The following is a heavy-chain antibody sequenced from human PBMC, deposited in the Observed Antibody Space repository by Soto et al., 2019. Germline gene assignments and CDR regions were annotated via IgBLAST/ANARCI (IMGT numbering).Heavy chain of an antibody. CDR3: AKERTVTGIMDV. CDR2: ISYDGSNN. J-gene: IGHJ6*02. Sequence: QVQLVESGGGVVQPGRSLRLSCAASGFTFNSYGMDWVRQAPGKGLEWVAVISYDGSNNYYADSVKGRFTISRDNSKNTLYLQMNSLRAEDTAVYYCAKERTVTGIMDVWGQGTTVTVSS. D-gene: IGHD4-17*01. CDR1: GFTFNSYG. V-gene: IGHV3-30*18.